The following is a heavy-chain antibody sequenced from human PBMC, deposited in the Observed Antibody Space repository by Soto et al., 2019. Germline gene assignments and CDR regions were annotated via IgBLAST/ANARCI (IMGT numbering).Heavy chain of an antibody. Sequence: QVQLQESGPGLVKPSQTLSLTCTVSGCSISSGGYYWSWIRQHPGKGLEWIGYIYYSGSTYYNPSLKSRVTISVDTSKNQFSLKLSSVTAADTAVYYCARGGGSYYATGNFDYWGQGTLVTVSS. J-gene: IGHJ4*02. D-gene: IGHD1-26*01. CDR1: GCSISSGGYY. CDR3: ARGGGSYYATGNFDY. CDR2: IYYSGST. V-gene: IGHV4-31*03.